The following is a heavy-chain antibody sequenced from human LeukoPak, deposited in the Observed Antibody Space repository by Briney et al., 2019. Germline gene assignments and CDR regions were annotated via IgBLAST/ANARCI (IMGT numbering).Heavy chain of an antibody. Sequence: PGGSLRLSCAASGFTVSSNYMSWVRQAPGKGLEWVSVIYSGGSIYYADSVKGRFTISRDNSKNTLYLQMNSLRAEDTAVYYCARDGGRDLTGSVYWGQGTLVTVSS. CDR3: ARDGGRDLTGSVY. CDR1: GFTVSSNY. V-gene: IGHV3-53*01. J-gene: IGHJ4*02. D-gene: IGHD3-9*01. CDR2: IYSGGSI.